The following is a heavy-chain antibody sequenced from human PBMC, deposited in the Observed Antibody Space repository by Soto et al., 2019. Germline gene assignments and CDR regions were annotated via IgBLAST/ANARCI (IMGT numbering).Heavy chain of an antibody. Sequence: GGSLRLSCTFSGFTSDDYDYALTWVRQAPGKGLQWLGLIRGSTYGRTTEYAASVKGRFTISRDDSKGITYLQMNSLKTEDTAVYYCSRDGDFYGLDVWGQGTTVTVSS. CDR3: SRDGDFYGLDV. D-gene: IGHD3-3*01. J-gene: IGHJ6*02. V-gene: IGHV3-49*04. CDR1: GFTSDDYDYA. CDR2: IRGSTYGRTT.